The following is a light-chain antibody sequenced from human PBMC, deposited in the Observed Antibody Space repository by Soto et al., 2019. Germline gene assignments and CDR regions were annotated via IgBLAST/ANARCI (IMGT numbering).Light chain of an antibody. Sequence: QSALTQPASVSGSPGQSITISCTGTSSDVGGYDYVSWYQLHPGKAPKLMVFEVSNRPSGVSYRFSGSKSGNTASLTISGLQAEDEADYYCSSYTRSSTPYVYGTGTKLTVL. V-gene: IGLV2-14*01. CDR1: SSDVGGYDY. CDR2: EVS. CDR3: SSYTRSSTPYV. J-gene: IGLJ1*01.